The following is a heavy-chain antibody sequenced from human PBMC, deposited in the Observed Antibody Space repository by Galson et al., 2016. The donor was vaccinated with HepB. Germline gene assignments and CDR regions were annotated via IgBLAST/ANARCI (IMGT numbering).Heavy chain of an antibody. D-gene: IGHD3-22*01. J-gene: IGHJ4*02. CDR2: IYYSGST. V-gene: IGHV4-31*03. CDR3: ASYFDSGAYHYYFDY. CDR1: GGSINSGGYY. Sequence: TLSLTCTVSGGSINSGGYYWSWIRQHPGKGLEWIGYIYYSGSTYYNPSLKSRVTISVDTSKNQFSLKLSSVTAADTAVYYCASYFDSGAYHYYFDYWGQGSLVTVSS.